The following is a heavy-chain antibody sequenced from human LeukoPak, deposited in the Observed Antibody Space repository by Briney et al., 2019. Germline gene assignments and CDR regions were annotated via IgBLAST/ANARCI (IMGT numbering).Heavy chain of an antibody. CDR1: GFTFSSYA. V-gene: IGHV3-9*03. D-gene: IGHD4-17*01. CDR3: AKVGYGDYFDY. CDR2: ISWNSGSI. Sequence: PGGSLRLSCAASGFTFSSYAMNWVRQAPGKGLEWVSGISWNSGSIGYADSVKGRFTISRDNAKNSLYLQMNSLRAEDMALYYCAKVGYGDYFDYWGQGTLVTVSS. J-gene: IGHJ4*02.